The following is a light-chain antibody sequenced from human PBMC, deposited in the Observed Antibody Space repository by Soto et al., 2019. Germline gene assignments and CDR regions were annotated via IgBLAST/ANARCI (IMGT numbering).Light chain of an antibody. CDR3: QKYNSAPGT. CDR1: QGISNY. CDR2: AAS. V-gene: IGKV1-27*01. Sequence: DIQMTQSPSSLSASVGDRVTITCRASQGISNYLAWYQQKPGKVPKLLIYAASTLQSGVPSRFSGSGSGTDFTLTSSSLQPEDVATYYWQKYNSAPGTFGQGTNVEIK. J-gene: IGKJ1*01.